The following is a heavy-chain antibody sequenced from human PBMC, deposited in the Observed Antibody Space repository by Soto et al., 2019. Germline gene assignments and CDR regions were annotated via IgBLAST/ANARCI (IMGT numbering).Heavy chain of an antibody. CDR3: ARSGIAVAYFDY. CDR2: ISWDGGST. D-gene: IGHD6-19*01. CDR1: GFTFDDYT. V-gene: IGHV3-43*01. J-gene: IGHJ4*01. Sequence: EVQLVESGGVVVQPGGSLRLSCAASGFTFDDYTMHWVRQAPGKGLEWVSLISWDGGSTYYADSVKGRFTISRDNSKNSLYLQMKSLRTEDNALYYCARSGIAVAYFDYWGQGTLVNVSS.